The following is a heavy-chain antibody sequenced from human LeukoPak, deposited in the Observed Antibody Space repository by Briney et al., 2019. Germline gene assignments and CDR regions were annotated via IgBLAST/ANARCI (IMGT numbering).Heavy chain of an antibody. CDR1: GFSFSSYW. Sequence: GGSLRLSCAASGFSFSSYWMNWVRQAPGKGLEWVANINQNGSEIYYVDSVKGRFTNSRDNSKNTLYLQMNSLRAEDTAVYYCARETRYYYDSSGGLHRGGDYWGQGTLVTVSS. CDR2: INQNGSEI. V-gene: IGHV3-7*03. CDR3: ARETRYYYDSSGGLHRGGDY. D-gene: IGHD3-22*01. J-gene: IGHJ4*02.